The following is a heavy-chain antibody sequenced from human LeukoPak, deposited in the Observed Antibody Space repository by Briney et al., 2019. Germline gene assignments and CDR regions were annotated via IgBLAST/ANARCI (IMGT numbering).Heavy chain of an antibody. J-gene: IGHJ1*01. CDR2: INSDGSST. CDR3: ARGSSSWYSEEDSHFQH. Sequence: GGSLRLSCAASGFTFSSYWMHWVRQAPGKGLVWVSRINSDGSSTSYADSVKGRFTISRDNAKNTLYLQMNSLRAEDTAVYYCARGSSSWYSEEDSHFQHWGQGTLATVSS. D-gene: IGHD6-13*01. V-gene: IGHV3-74*01. CDR1: GFTFSSYW.